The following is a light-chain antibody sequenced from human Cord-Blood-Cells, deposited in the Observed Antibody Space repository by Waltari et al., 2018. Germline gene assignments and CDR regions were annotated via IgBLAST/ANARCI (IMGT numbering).Light chain of an antibody. J-gene: IGLJ2*01. CDR2: DVS. CDR3: CSYAGSYTYVV. Sequence: QSALTQPCSVSGSPGQSVTISCTGTSSAVGGYNYVSWYQQHPGKAPKLMIYDVSKRPSGVPDRFSGSKSGNTASLTSSRLQAEDEADYSCCSYAGSYTYVVFGGGTKLTVL. V-gene: IGLV2-11*01. CDR1: SSAVGGYNY.